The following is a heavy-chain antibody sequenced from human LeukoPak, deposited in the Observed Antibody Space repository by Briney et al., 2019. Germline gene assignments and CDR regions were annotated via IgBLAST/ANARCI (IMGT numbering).Heavy chain of an antibody. D-gene: IGHD3-9*01. J-gene: IGHJ4*02. V-gene: IGHV1-8*01. CDR1: GYTFTSYD. CDR2: MNPYSGNT. Sequence: ASVKVSCKASGYTFTSYDFNWVRQATGQGLEWMGWMNPYSGNTGYAQKFQGRVTMTRNTSISTAYMELSSLRSEDTAVYYCARGPLRYFDWLLKKMYYFGYWGQGTLVTVSS. CDR3: ARGPLRYFDWLLKKMYYFGY.